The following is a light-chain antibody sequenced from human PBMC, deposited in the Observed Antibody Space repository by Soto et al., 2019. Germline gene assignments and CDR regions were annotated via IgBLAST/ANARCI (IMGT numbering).Light chain of an antibody. V-gene: IGKV3D-20*02. CDR1: QSVSSN. Sequence: IGMTQSPAPLSVSPGERATLSCRASQSVSSNLAWYQQKPGQAPRLLIYGASSRATGIPDRFSGSGSGTDFTLTISRLEPEDFAVLYCQQRSNWPPITFGQGTRLEI. CDR3: QQRSNWPPIT. CDR2: GAS. J-gene: IGKJ5*01.